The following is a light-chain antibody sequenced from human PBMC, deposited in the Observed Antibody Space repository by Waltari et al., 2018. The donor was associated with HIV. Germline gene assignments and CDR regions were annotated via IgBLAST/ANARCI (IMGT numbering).Light chain of an antibody. CDR1: SSNIGNNY. CDR2: DNH. Sequence: QSVLTQPPSVSAAPGQKITISCSGSSSNIGNNYVSWYQQLPGTAPKLLIYDNHNRPSGIPDRFSGAKSGTSTTLGITGLQTGDEADYYCGTWDSSLSAGVFGGGTKVTVL. CDR3: GTWDSSLSAGV. V-gene: IGLV1-51*01. J-gene: IGLJ2*01.